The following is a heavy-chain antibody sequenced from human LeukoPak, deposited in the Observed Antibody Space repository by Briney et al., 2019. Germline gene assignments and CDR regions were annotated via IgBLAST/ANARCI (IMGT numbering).Heavy chain of an antibody. V-gene: IGHV3-7*01. CDR3: AKVGGSPTPGAFDI. CDR1: GFTFSSYW. Sequence: GGSLRLSCAASGFTFSSYWMSWVRQAPGKGLEWVANIKQDGSEKYHVDSVKGRFTISRDNSKNTLYLQMNSLRAEDTAVYYCAKVGGSPTPGAFDIWGQGTMVTVSS. D-gene: IGHD2-15*01. J-gene: IGHJ3*02. CDR2: IKQDGSEK.